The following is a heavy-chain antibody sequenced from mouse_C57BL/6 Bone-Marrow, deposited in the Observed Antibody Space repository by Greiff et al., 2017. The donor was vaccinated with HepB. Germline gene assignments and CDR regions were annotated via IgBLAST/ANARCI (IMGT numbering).Heavy chain of an antibody. Sequence: SGPELVKPGASVKIPCKASGYTFTDYNMDWVKQSHGKSLEWIGDINPNNGGTIYNQKFKGKATLTVDKSSSTAYMELRSLTSEDTAVYYCARPLYYGNHGYFDYWGQGTTLTVSS. CDR2: INPNNGGT. CDR1: GYTFTDYN. V-gene: IGHV1-18*01. CDR3: ARPLYYGNHGYFDY. D-gene: IGHD2-1*01. J-gene: IGHJ2*01.